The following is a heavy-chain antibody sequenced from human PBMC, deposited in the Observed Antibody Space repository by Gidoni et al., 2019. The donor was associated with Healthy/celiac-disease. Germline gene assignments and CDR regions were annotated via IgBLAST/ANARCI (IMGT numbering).Heavy chain of an antibody. CDR3: ARTSIVVVTAHYYYGMDV. Sequence: EVQLVESGGGLVQPGGPLRLPCAASGFTFSSYEMNWVRKAPGKGLEWVTYISSSGSTIYYADSVKGRFTISRDNAKNSLYLQMNSLRAEDTAVYYCARTSIVVVTAHYYYGMDVWGQGTTVTVSS. J-gene: IGHJ6*02. CDR2: ISSSGSTI. D-gene: IGHD2-21*02. V-gene: IGHV3-48*03. CDR1: GFTFSSYE.